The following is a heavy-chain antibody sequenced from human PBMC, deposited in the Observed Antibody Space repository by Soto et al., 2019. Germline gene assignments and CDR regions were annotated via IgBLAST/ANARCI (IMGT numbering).Heavy chain of an antibody. Sequence: SGGSLRLSCSASGFTFSSYAMHWVRQAPGKGLECVSAISSDGSSTYYADSVKGRFTISRDNSKNTLYLQMSSLRAEDTAVYYCARDLSGDYGALDTWGQGTMVTVSS. CDR2: ISSDGSST. V-gene: IGHV3-64D*06. D-gene: IGHD4-17*01. J-gene: IGHJ3*02. CDR3: ARDLSGDYGALDT. CDR1: GFTFSSYA.